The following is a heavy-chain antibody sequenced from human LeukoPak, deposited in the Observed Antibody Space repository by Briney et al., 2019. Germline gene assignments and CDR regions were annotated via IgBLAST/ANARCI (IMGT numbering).Heavy chain of an antibody. D-gene: IGHD4-23*01. Sequence: TSETLSLTRTVSGGSISSSSYYWGWIRQPPGKGLEWIGSIYYSGSTYYNPSLKSRVTISVDTSKNQFSLKLSSVTAADTAVYYCARVTTVVTWGQGTLVTVSS. V-gene: IGHV4-39*07. CDR2: IYYSGST. J-gene: IGHJ4*02. CDR3: ARVTTVVT. CDR1: GGSISSSSYY.